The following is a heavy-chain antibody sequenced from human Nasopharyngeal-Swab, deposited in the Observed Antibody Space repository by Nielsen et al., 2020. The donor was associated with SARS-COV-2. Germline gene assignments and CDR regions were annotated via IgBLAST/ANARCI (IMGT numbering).Heavy chain of an antibody. CDR2: ICYDGSNK. J-gene: IGHJ3*01. CDR3: ARGSSVHAFDV. CDR1: GFSFSTYG. Sequence: GGSLRLSCAASGFSFSTYGMHWVRQSPVKGLEWLTNICYDGSNKYYADSVKGRFTVSRDNSKNTLFLEMDSLRVEDTAVYYCARGSSVHAFDVWGQGTEVTVSS. D-gene: IGHD3-10*01. V-gene: IGHV3-33*01.